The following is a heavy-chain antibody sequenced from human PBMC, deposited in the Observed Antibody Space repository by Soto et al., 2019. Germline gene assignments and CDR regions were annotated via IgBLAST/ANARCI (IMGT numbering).Heavy chain of an antibody. CDR2: IIPIFGTA. J-gene: IGHJ6*02. V-gene: IGHV1-69*13. CDR3: ARVGGYSYGYDNYYYYYGMAV. D-gene: IGHD5-18*01. CDR1: GGTFSSYA. Sequence: SVKVSCKASGGTFSSYAISWVRQAPGQGLEWMGGIIPIFGTANYAQKFQGRVTITADESTSTAYMELSSLRSEDTAVYYCARVGGYSYGYDNYYYYYGMAVWGQGTTVTVSS.